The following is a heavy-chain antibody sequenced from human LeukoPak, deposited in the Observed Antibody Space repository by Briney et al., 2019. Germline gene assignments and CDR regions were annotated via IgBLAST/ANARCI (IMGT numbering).Heavy chain of an antibody. CDR3: ARLELADYYMDV. J-gene: IGHJ6*03. V-gene: IGHV1-8*03. CDR1: GYTLTELS. Sequence: ASVKVSCNVSGYTLTELSMHWVRQATGQGLEWMGWMNPNSGNTGYAQKFQGRVTITRNTSISTAYMELSSLRSEDTAVYYCARLELADYYMDVWGKGTTVTVSS. D-gene: IGHD1-7*01. CDR2: MNPNSGNT.